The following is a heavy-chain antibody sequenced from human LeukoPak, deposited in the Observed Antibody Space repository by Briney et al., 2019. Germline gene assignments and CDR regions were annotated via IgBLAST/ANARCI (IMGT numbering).Heavy chain of an antibody. J-gene: IGHJ4*02. CDR3: ALERRGYFDY. CDR1: GGSTSSYY. CDR2: IYYSGST. V-gene: IGHV4-59*01. Sequence: PSETLSLTCTVSGGSTSSYYWSWIRQPPGKGLEWIGYIYYSGSTNYNPSLKSRVTISVDTSKNQFSLKLSSVTAADTAVYYCALERRGYFDYWGQGTLVTVSS. D-gene: IGHD1-1*01.